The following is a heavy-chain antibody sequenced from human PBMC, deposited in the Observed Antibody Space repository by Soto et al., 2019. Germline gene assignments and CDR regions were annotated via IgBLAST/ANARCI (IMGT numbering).Heavy chain of an antibody. CDR2: IWYDGSNK. Sequence: QVQLVESGGGVVQPGRSLRLSCAASGFTFSSYGMHWVRQAPGKGLEWVAVIWYDGSNKYYADSVKGRFTISRDNSKNTLYLQMNSLRAEDTAVYYCARSAARPRDYFDYWGQGTLVTVSS. V-gene: IGHV3-33*01. J-gene: IGHJ4*02. CDR3: ARSAARPRDYFDY. D-gene: IGHD6-6*01. CDR1: GFTFSSYG.